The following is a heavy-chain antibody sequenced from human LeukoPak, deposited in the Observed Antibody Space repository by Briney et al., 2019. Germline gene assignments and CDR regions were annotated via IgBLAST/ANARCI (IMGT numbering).Heavy chain of an antibody. CDR1: GFAFSSYG. CDR2: NSGAGGYT. J-gene: IGHJ4*02. CDR3: ARPSPPPGYSGYAIFHY. D-gene: IGHD5-12*01. V-gene: IGHV3-23*01. Sequence: VGSLRPSCAASGFAFSSYGMSWIRQAPGKGLEWISGNSGAGGYTYYADSVKGQLTISRDNPMNTLYLQMDSLRTEDTAVYYCARPSPPPGYSGYAIFHYWGQETLVTVSS.